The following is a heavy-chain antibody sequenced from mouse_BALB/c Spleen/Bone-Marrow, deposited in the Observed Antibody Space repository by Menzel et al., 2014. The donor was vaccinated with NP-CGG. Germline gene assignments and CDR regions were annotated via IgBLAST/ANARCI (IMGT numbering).Heavy chain of an antibody. J-gene: IGHJ2*01. Sequence: EVKLMESGGGLVKPGGSLKLSCAASGFTFSSYAMSWVRPTPEKRLEWVATISSGGSYTYYPDSVKGRLTISRDNAKNTLYLQMSSLRSEDTAMYYCARHGITRLLDYWGQGTTLTVSS. CDR1: GFTFSSYA. V-gene: IGHV5-9-3*01. CDR3: ARHGITRLLDY. CDR2: ISSGGSYT. D-gene: IGHD2-4*01.